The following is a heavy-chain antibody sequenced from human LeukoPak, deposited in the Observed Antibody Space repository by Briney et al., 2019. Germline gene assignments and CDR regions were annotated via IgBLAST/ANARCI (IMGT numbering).Heavy chain of an antibody. CDR2: IYYSGST. V-gene: IGHV4-39*01. J-gene: IGHJ3*02. CDR3: ASQGYYGSGSYKEFDAFDI. CDR1: GGSTSSSSYY. D-gene: IGHD3-10*01. Sequence: PSETLSLTCTVSGGSTSSSSYYWGWIRQPPGKGLEWIGSIYYSGSTYYNPSLKSRVTISVDTSKNQFSLKLSSVTATDTAVYYCASQGYYGSGSYKEFDAFDIWGQGTMVTVSS.